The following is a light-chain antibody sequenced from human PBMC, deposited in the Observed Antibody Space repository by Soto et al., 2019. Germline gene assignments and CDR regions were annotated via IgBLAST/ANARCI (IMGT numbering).Light chain of an antibody. J-gene: IGKJ1*01. CDR2: GAS. Sequence: IVLTQSPANLSLSPGERATLSCRASQSVSTNLAWYQQKPGQGPRLLIYGASTRATGIPARFSGSGSETDFTLTITRLEPEDFAVYYCQQYSSSRTFGQGTKVDIK. CDR3: QQYSSSRT. V-gene: IGKV3-20*01. CDR1: QSVSTN.